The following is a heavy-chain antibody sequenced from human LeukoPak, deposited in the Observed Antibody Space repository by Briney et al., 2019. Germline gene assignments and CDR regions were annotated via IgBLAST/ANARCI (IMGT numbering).Heavy chain of an antibody. D-gene: IGHD1-26*01. V-gene: IGHV3-23*01. J-gene: IGHJ2*01. CDR1: GFTFSSYA. Sequence: GGSLRLSCAASGFTFSSYAMSWVRQAPGKGLEWVSVISGSGGRTYYADSVKGRFTISRDNSKNTLFLHMDTLRAEDTAIYYCAKDRTVGASYWYFDLWGRGTLVTVSS. CDR3: AKDRTVGASYWYFDL. CDR2: ISGSGGRT.